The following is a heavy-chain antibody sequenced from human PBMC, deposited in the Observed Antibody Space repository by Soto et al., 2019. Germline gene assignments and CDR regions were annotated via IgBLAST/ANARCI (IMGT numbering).Heavy chain of an antibody. V-gene: IGHV1-3*01. J-gene: IGHJ4*02. D-gene: IGHD3-22*01. Sequence: ASVKVSCKTSGFTFNYYALHWVRQVPGQGLEWMGWINPINDTTKYSQRFQGRITITRDTSANTGHMELSSLRPEDTAVYYCARGRFYDPSGAFQYYDFLGQGTLVTVSS. CDR3: ARGRFYDPSGAFQYYDF. CDR1: GFTFNYYA. CDR2: INPINDTT.